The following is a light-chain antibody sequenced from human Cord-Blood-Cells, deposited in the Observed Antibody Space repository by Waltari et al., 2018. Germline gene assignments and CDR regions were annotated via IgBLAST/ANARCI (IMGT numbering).Light chain of an antibody. Sequence: QSALTQPASVSGSPGPSITISCTGTSSDVGGYNLFSWYQQHPGKAPKLMIYEGSKRPSGVSKRFSGSKSGNTASLTISGLQAEDEADYYCCSYAGSSTWVFGGGTKLTVL. V-gene: IGLV2-23*01. CDR1: SSDVGGYNL. J-gene: IGLJ3*02. CDR3: CSYAGSSTWV. CDR2: EGS.